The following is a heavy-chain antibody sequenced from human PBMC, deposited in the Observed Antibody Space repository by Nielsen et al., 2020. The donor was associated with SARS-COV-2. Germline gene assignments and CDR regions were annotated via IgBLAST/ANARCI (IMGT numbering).Heavy chain of an antibody. J-gene: IGHJ4*02. V-gene: IGHV4-4*02. Sequence: WIRQPPGKGLEWIGEVSHSGSTYYNPSLKSRVTISVDTSKNQFSLKLSSVTAADTAVYYCARGSSTNPLDYWGQGTLVTVSS. D-gene: IGHD2-2*01. CDR3: ARGSSTNPLDY. CDR2: VSHSGST.